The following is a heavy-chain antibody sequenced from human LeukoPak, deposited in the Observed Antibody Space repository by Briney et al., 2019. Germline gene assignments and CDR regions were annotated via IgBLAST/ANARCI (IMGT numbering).Heavy chain of an antibody. CDR1: GFTFSSYS. CDR3: ARAISYGSSCHY. Sequence: PGGSLRLSSAASGFTFSSYSMNWVRQAPGKGLEWVSSISSSSSYIYYADSVKGRFTISRDNAKNSLYLQMNSLRAEDTAVYYCARAISYGSSCHYWGQGTLVTVSS. CDR2: ISSSSSYI. J-gene: IGHJ4*02. D-gene: IGHD6-13*01. V-gene: IGHV3-21*01.